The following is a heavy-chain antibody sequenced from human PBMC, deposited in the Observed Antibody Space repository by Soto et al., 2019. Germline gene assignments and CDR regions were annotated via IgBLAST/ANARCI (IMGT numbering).Heavy chain of an antibody. CDR2: IVVGSGNT. J-gene: IGHJ6*02. V-gene: IGHV1-58*01. Sequence: SVKVSCKASGFTFTSSVVQWVRQARGQRLEWIGWIVVGSGNTNYTQKFQERVTITRDMSTSTAYMELSSLRSEDTAVYYCARGPQLRMDVWGQGTTVTVSS. D-gene: IGHD2-2*01. CDR3: ARGPQLRMDV. CDR1: GFTFTSSV.